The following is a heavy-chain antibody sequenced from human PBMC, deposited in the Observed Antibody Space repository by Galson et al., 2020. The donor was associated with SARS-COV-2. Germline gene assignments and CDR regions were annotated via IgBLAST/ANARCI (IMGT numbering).Heavy chain of an antibody. CDR3: AHRQSGYYYIDA. CDR2: IYWNDDK. D-gene: IGHD3-3*01. V-gene: IGHV2-5*01. Sequence: SGPTLVKPTQTLTLTCTFSGISLSTSGLGVAWLRQPPGKPLEWLALIYWNDDKRYSPSLKSRLTITKDTSKNQVVLTMANMDPVDTATYYCAHRQSGYYYIDAWGKGTTVTVSS. CDR1: GISLSTSGLG. J-gene: IGHJ6*04.